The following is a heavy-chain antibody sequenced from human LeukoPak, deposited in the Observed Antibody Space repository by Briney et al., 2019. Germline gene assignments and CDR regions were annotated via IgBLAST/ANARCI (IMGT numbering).Heavy chain of an antibody. CDR1: GYTFTGYS. CDR3: ASGDYGDPPLNY. V-gene: IGHV1-2*02. Sequence: ASVKVSCKASGYTFTGYSMHWVRQAPGQGLQWMGWINPNTGGTNYAQKFQGRVTMTRDTSISTAYMELSRLRSDDTAVYYCASGDYGDPPLNYWGQGTLVTVSS. D-gene: IGHD4/OR15-4a*01. J-gene: IGHJ4*02. CDR2: INPNTGGT.